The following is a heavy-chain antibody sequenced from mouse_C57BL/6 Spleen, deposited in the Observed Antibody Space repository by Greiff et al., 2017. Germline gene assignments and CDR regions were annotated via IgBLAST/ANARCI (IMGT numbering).Heavy chain of an antibody. V-gene: IGHV1-52*01. CDR2: IDPSDSET. Sequence: QVQLQQPGAELVRPGSSVKLSCKASGYTFTSYWMHWVKQRPIQGLEWIGNIDPSDSETHYNQKFKDKATLTVDKSSSTAYMQLSSLTSEDSAVYYCARHYGSSSYYLDYWGQGTTLTVSS. CDR3: ARHYGSSSYYLDY. D-gene: IGHD1-1*01. CDR1: GYTFTSYW. J-gene: IGHJ2*01.